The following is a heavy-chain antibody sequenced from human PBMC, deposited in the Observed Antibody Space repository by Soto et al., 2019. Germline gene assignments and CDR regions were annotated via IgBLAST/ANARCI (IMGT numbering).Heavy chain of an antibody. CDR1: GGSVSSGSYY. V-gene: IGHV4-61*01. CDR2: IYYSGST. CDR3: ARRWSGTDY. Sequence: PSETLSLTCTVSGGSVSSGSYYWSWIRQPPGKGLEWIGYIYYSGSTNYNPSLKSRVTISVDVSKNQFSLDLRSVTAADTAVYYCARRWSGTDYWGHGTLVTVSS. D-gene: IGHD3-10*01. J-gene: IGHJ4*01.